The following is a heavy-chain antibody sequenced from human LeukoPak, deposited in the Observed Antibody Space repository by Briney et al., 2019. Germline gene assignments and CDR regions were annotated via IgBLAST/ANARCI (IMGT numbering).Heavy chain of an antibody. Sequence: SETLSLTCTVSGGSISSGDSYWSWIRQPPGKGLEWIGYIYYSGSTFYNPSLKSRVTISVDTSKNQFSLKLSSVTAADTAVYYCASSEATTTPPPYGMDVWGQGTTVTVSS. J-gene: IGHJ6*02. CDR1: GGSISSGDSY. V-gene: IGHV4-30-4*01. D-gene: IGHD5-12*01. CDR3: ASSEATTTPPPYGMDV. CDR2: IYYSGST.